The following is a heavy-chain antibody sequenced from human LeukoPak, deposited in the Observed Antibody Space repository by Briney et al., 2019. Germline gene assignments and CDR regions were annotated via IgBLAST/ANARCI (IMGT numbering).Heavy chain of an antibody. V-gene: IGHV4-30-2*01. Sequence: SETLSLTCTVSGGSVSSGSYYWGWIRQPPGKGLEWIGYIYHSGSTYYNPSLKSRVTISVDRSKNQFSLKLSSVTAADTAVYYCARENRPHGMDVWGQGTTVTVSS. CDR1: GGSVSSGSYY. CDR2: IYHSGST. CDR3: ARENRPHGMDV. J-gene: IGHJ6*02.